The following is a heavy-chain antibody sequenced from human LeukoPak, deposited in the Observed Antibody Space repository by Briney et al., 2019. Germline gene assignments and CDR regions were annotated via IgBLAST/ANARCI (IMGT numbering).Heavy chain of an antibody. CDR3: ARGQDPAGYVDQTIDY. CDR2: INPNSGST. CDR1: GYTFTGYY. Sequence: ASVKVSCKASGYTFTGYYMHWVRQAPGQGLEWMGWINPNSGSTNYAQKYAQKFQGRVTMTRDRSISTAYMELSRLRSDDTAVYYCARGQDPAGYVDQTIDYWGQGTLVTVSS. D-gene: IGHD2-2*01. J-gene: IGHJ4*02. V-gene: IGHV1-2*02.